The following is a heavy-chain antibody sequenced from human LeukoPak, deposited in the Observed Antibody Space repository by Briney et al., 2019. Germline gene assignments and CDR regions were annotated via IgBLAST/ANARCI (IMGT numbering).Heavy chain of an antibody. CDR1: GFTFSTFW. V-gene: IGHV3-74*01. CDR2: ISNDGSTT. J-gene: IGHJ4*02. CDR3: ARDRIQQLAPDFDY. Sequence: GGSLRLSCAASGFTFSTFWMHWVRQTPGKGLVWVSRISNDGSTTHYADSVKGRFTISRDNAKNSLYLQMNSLRAEDTAVYYCARDRIQQLAPDFDYWGQGTLVTVSS. D-gene: IGHD6-13*01.